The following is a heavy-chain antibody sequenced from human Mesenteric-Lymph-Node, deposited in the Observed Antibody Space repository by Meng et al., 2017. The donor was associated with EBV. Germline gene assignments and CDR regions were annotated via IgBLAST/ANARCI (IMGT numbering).Heavy chain of an antibody. Sequence: QVQLVESGGXXVRPGXSLTLSXSXSGFTFSDYYMSWMRQAPGKGLEWVSYIGATGTAIYYADSVKGRFTISRDNAKNSLYLQMDNLRADDTAVYYCARGAKPYDYDSSGYYWGQGSMVTVSS. J-gene: IGHJ4*02. CDR2: IGATGTAI. CDR1: GFTFSDYY. V-gene: IGHV3-11*01. CDR3: ARGAKPYDYDSSGYY. D-gene: IGHD3-22*01.